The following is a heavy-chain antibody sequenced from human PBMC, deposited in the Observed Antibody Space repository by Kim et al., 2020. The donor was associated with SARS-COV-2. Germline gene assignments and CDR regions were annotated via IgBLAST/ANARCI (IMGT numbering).Heavy chain of an antibody. D-gene: IGHD3-22*01. J-gene: IGHJ3*02. V-gene: IGHV4-59*01. CDR2: IYYSGST. CDR1: GGSISSYY. CDR3: ARRSLGYYDSSGPQAAFDI. Sequence: SETLSLTCTVSGGSISSYYWSWIRQPPGKGLEWIGYIYYSGSTNYNPSLKSRVTISVDTSKNQFSLKLSSVTDADTAVYYCARRSLGYYDSSGPQAAFDILGQGTMVTVSS.